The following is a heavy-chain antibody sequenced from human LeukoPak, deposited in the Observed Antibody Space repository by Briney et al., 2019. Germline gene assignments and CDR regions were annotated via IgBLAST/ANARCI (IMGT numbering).Heavy chain of an antibody. V-gene: IGHV4-4*02. J-gene: IGHJ4*02. CDR3: ARDLVDSGGYYFDY. CDR1: GGSISSDNW. D-gene: IGHD3-22*01. CDR2: IYHSGST. Sequence: SGTLSLTCAVSGGSISSDNWWTWLRQPPGKRLEWIGQIYHSGSTNYSPSLKSRVTISVDKPKNHLSLKLSSVTAADTATYYCARDLVDSGGYYFDYWGQGTLVTVSS.